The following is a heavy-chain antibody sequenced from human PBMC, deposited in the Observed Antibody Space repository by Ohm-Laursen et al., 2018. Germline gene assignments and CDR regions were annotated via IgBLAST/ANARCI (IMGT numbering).Heavy chain of an antibody. CDR2: IYTSGST. Sequence: TLSLTWTVSGGSISSYYWSWIRQPAGKGLEWIGRIYTSGSTNYNPSLKSRVTMSVDTSKNQFSLKLSSVTAADTAVYYCARDLDGYHNAFDIWGQGTMVTVSS. J-gene: IGHJ3*02. V-gene: IGHV4-4*07. CDR1: GGSISSYY. D-gene: IGHD5-24*01. CDR3: ARDLDGYHNAFDI.